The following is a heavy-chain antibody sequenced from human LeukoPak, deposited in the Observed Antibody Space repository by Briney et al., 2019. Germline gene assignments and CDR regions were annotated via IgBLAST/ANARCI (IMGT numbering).Heavy chain of an antibody. CDR2: ISNDGSSK. Sequence: PGGSLRLSCVASGFTFSSYVMHWVRQAPGKGLEWVAVISNDGSSKTYADSVKGRFTISRDNFQNELYLQMNSLRAEDTAVYYCARRIVAPTAGFHDAFDVWGQGTMVTVSS. CDR3: ARRIVAPTAGFHDAFDV. J-gene: IGHJ3*01. D-gene: IGHD2-2*01. CDR1: GFTFSSYV. V-gene: IGHV3-30-3*01.